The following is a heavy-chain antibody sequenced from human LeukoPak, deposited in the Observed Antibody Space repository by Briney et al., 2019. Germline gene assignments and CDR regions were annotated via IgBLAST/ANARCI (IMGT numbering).Heavy chain of an antibody. CDR2: ISYDGSNK. CDR3: ARGRGADYGGNSGYFDY. Sequence: GGSLRLSCAASGFTFSNYGMHWVRQAPGKGLEWVAVISYDGSNKYYADSVKGRFTISRDNPKNTLYVQMNSLRAEDTAVYYCARGRGADYGGNSGYFDYWGQGTLVTVSS. CDR1: GFTFSNYG. V-gene: IGHV3-30*03. D-gene: IGHD4-23*01. J-gene: IGHJ4*02.